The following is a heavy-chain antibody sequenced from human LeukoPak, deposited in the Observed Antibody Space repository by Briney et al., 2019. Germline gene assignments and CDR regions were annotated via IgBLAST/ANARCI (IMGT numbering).Heavy chain of an antibody. V-gene: IGHV4-59*08. Sequence: SETLSLTCTVSGGSISSYYWSWIRQPPGKGLEWIGYIYYSGSTNYNPSLKSRVTISVDTSKSQFSLKLSSVTAADTAVYYCARQLYYYGSGSYYYYFDYWGQGTLVTVSS. CDR3: ARQLYYYGSGSYYYYFDY. D-gene: IGHD3-10*01. CDR2: IYYSGST. CDR1: GGSISSYY. J-gene: IGHJ4*02.